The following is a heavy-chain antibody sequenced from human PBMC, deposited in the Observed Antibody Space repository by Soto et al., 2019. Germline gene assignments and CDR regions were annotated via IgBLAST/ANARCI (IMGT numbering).Heavy chain of an antibody. Sequence: ASVKVSCKASGGTFSSYAISWVRQAPGQGLEWMGWINPNSGGTNYAQKFQGRVTMTRDTSISTAYMELSRLRSDDTAVYYCARGYGDYLFDYWGQGTLVTVSS. CDR2: INPNSGGT. V-gene: IGHV1-2*02. CDR1: GGTFSSYA. D-gene: IGHD4-17*01. CDR3: ARGYGDYLFDY. J-gene: IGHJ4*02.